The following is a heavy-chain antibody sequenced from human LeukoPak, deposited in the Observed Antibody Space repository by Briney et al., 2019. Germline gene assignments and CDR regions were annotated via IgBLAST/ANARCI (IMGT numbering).Heavy chain of an antibody. CDR3: ARHRGRYYDSGSYYYFDY. J-gene: IGHJ4*02. CDR1: GGSISSSGYY. CDR2: VYYTGST. V-gene: IGHV4-39*02. Sequence: PSETLSLTCTVSGGSISSSGYYWGWIRQPPGKGLEWVGSVYYTGSTFYNPSLKSRVTTSVDTSKNHFSLNLSSVTAADTAVYYCARHRGRYYDSGSYYYFDYWGQGTLVTVSS. D-gene: IGHD3-10*01.